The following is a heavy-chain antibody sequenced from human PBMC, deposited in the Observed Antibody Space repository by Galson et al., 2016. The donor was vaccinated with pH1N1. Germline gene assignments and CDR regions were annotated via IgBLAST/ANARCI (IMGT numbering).Heavy chain of an antibody. Sequence: SLRLSCAASGFPFSSHGMHWVRQAPGKGLEWLAFIRYEGSTKYYAGSVQGRFTISRDNAKNSLFLQVNSLRVEDTAVYYCARDSGGNLDYWGQGILVTVSS. CDR3: ARDSGGNLDY. CDR1: GFPFSSHG. D-gene: IGHD2-8*02. J-gene: IGHJ4*02. CDR2: IRYEGSTK. V-gene: IGHV3-33*01.